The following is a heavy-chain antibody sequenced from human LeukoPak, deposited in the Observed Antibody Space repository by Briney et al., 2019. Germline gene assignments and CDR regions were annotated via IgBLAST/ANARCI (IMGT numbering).Heavy chain of an antibody. J-gene: IGHJ4*02. D-gene: IGHD3-16*01. CDR3: ARGGGGQYYFDY. Sequence: SETLSLTCAVYGGSFSGYYWSWIRQPPGKGLEWIGEINHSGSTNYNPSLKSRVTISVDTSKNQFSLKLSSVTAADTAVYYCARGGGGQYYFDYWGQGTLVTVSS. CDR2: INHSGST. V-gene: IGHV4-34*01. CDR1: GGSFSGYY.